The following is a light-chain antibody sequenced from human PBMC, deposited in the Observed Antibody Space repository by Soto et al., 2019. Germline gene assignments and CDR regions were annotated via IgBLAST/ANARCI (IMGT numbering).Light chain of an antibody. CDR3: QQYNNWPPVT. J-gene: IGKJ2*01. Sequence: EIVMTQSPATLSVSPGERATLSCRASQSVSSNLAWYQQKPGQAPRLLIYGASTRATGIPARFSGSGSGTEFPLTISSPQSEDFAVYYCQQYNNWPPVTFGQGTMLEIK. V-gene: IGKV3-15*01. CDR1: QSVSSN. CDR2: GAS.